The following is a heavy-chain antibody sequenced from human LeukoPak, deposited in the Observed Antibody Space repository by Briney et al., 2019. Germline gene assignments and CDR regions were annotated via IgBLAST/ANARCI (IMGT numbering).Heavy chain of an antibody. D-gene: IGHD2-8*02. J-gene: IGHJ4*02. CDR1: GFTFSSYA. Sequence: PGGSLRLSCAASGFTFSSYAMNWVRQAPGKELGWVSTISGSGGGVYYADSVKGRFTISRDNAKNSLYLQMDSPRAEDTAVYYCTRSILRGTGGGYLDSWGQGTLVTVSS. CDR3: TRSILRGTGGGYLDS. CDR2: ISGSGGGV. V-gene: IGHV3-23*01.